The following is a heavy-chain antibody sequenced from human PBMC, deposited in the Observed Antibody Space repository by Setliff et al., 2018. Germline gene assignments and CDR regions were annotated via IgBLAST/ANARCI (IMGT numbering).Heavy chain of an antibody. CDR2: ISGHNGNT. Sequence: ASVKVSCKAPGPTFTSYGFSWVRQAPGQGLEWMGWISGHNGNTNYAQKVQGRVTMTTDTSTGTIYTELRSLRADDTAVYYCSRFGLYYEAVYGGGDYYYYGMDVWGQGTTVTVSS. CDR3: SRFGLYYEAVYGGGDYYYYGMDV. D-gene: IGHD3-16*01. CDR1: GPTFTSYG. V-gene: IGHV1-18*01. J-gene: IGHJ6*02.